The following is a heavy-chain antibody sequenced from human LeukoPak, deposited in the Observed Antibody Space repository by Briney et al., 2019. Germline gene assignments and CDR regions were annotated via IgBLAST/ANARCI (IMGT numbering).Heavy chain of an antibody. CDR2: ISSSGSTI. V-gene: IGHV3-48*03. CDR3: VKVDT. CDR1: GFTFSSYE. Sequence: GGSLRLSCAASGFTFSSYEMNWVRQAPGKGLEWVSYISSSGSTIYYADSVKGRFTISRDNSKNTLYLQMDSLSAEDTAVYYCVKVDTWGQGTLVTVSS. J-gene: IGHJ4*02. D-gene: IGHD5-18*01.